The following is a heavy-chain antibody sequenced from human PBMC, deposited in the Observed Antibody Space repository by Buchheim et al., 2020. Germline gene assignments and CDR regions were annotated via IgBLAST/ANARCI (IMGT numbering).Heavy chain of an antibody. CDR1: GFIFNNYW. J-gene: IGHJ4*02. CDR3: ARIGYRSSSFDF. CDR2: IKPDGSEK. V-gene: IGHV3-7*01. Sequence: EVQLVESGGVLVRPGGSLRLSCAASGFIFNNYWMSWVRQAPGKGLEWVANIKPDGSEKNSVDSLKGRFTISRDNAENSVYLQMNSLRADDTAVYYCARIGYRSSSFDFWGQGTL. D-gene: IGHD6-6*01.